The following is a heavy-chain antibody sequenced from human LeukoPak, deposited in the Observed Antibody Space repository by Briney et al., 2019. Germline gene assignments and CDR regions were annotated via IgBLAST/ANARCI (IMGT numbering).Heavy chain of an antibody. D-gene: IGHD3-3*01. CDR3: AREGGFFRPLDY. CDR1: GGSVTSTNW. V-gene: IGHV4-4*02. Sequence: SGTLSLTCGVSGGSVTSTNWWTWVRQPPGKGLEWIGEVHLEGRTNYYPSLESRLTISVDLSENHISLKLTSVTAADTAVYYCAREGGFFRPLDYSGQGTLVTVSS. CDR2: VHLEGRT. J-gene: IGHJ4*02.